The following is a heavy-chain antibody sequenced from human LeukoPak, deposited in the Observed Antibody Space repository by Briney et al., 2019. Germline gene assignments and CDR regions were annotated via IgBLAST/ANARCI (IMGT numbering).Heavy chain of an antibody. V-gene: IGHV3-30*04. D-gene: IGHD2-15*01. CDR2: ISYDGSNK. J-gene: IGHJ4*02. CDR3: ARGGCSGGSCYFDY. Sequence: GGSLRLSCAASGFTFSSYAMHWVRQAPGKGLEWVAVISYDGSNKYYADSVKGRFTISWDNSKHTLYPQINSLRAEDTAVYYCARGGCSGGSCYFDYWGQGTLVTVSS. CDR1: GFTFSSYA.